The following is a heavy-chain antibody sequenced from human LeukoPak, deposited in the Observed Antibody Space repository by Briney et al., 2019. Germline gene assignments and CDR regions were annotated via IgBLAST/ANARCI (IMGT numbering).Heavy chain of an antibody. Sequence: GGSLRLSCAASGFTFSSYAMSWVRPAPGKGLEWVSAISGSGDSTYYADSVKGRFTISRDNTKNPLYLQMNSLRAEDTAIYYCAKTLHWFFDIWGQGTMVTVSS. CDR2: ISGSGDST. V-gene: IGHV3-23*01. J-gene: IGHJ3*02. D-gene: IGHD3-9*01. CDR1: GFTFSSYA. CDR3: AKTLHWFFDI.